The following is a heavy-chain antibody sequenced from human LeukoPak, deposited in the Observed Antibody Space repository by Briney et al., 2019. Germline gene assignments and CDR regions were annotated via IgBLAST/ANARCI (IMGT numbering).Heavy chain of an antibody. J-gene: IGHJ4*02. CDR2: IGGSGGRT. Sequence: GGSLRLSCATSGFSFSQYAMSWVRQAPGKGLEWVSAIGGSGGRTFYADSVKGRFTISRDNSKNTLYLQMNSLRAEDTALYYCARGGTWDLDYWGQGTLVTVSS. V-gene: IGHV3-23*01. CDR1: GFSFSQYA. D-gene: IGHD1-1*01. CDR3: ARGGTWDLDY.